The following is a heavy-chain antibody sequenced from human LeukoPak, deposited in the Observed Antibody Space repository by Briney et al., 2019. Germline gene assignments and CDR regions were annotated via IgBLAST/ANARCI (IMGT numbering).Heavy chain of an antibody. CDR2: ISAYNGNT. D-gene: IGHD2-15*01. J-gene: IGHJ4*02. CDR3: ARVGNVVVVAARF. Sequence: GASVKVSCKASGGTFSSYAISWVRQAPGQGLEWMGWISAYNGNTNYAQKLQGRVTMTTDTSTSTAYMELRSLRSDDTAVYYCARVGNVVVVAARFWGQGTLVTVSS. V-gene: IGHV1-18*01. CDR1: GGTFSSYA.